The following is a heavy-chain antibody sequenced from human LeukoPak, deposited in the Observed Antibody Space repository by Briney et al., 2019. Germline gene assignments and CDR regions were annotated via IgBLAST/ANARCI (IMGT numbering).Heavy chain of an antibody. J-gene: IGHJ4*02. D-gene: IGHD1-26*01. V-gene: IGHV3-30*02. Sequence: GGSLRLSCVASGFTFSNYGMHWVRQAPGKGLEWVAFIRYDGSNENYADSVKGRFTISRDNSKKTLYLQMDSLRAEDTAVYYCAKDPHVVGATTFYYWGQGTLVTVSS. CDR3: AKDPHVVGATTFYY. CDR1: GFTFSNYG. CDR2: IRYDGSNE.